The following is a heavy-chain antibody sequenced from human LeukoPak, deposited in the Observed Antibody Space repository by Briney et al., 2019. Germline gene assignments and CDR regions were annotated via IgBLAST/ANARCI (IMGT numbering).Heavy chain of an antibody. V-gene: IGHV3-48*03. Sequence: GGSPRLSCAASGFTFSSYEMNWVRQAPGKGLEWVSYISSSGSTIYYADSVKGRFTISRDNAKNSLYLQMNSLRAEDTAVYYCARRYSSGWSYYYYYGMDVWGQGTTVTVSS. J-gene: IGHJ6*02. CDR3: ARRYSSGWSYYYYYGMDV. D-gene: IGHD6-19*01. CDR2: ISSSGSTI. CDR1: GFTFSSYE.